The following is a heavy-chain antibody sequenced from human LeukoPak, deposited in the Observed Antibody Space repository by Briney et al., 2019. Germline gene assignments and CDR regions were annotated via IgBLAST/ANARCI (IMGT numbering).Heavy chain of an antibody. V-gene: IGHV1-46*01. Sequence: ASVKVSCKASGYTFTSYYMHWVRQAPGQGLEWMGIINPSGGSTSYAQKFQGRVTITADESTSTAYMELSSLRSEDTAVYYWARDPGGRIAAAGTYYFDYWGQGTLVTVST. CDR1: GYTFTSYY. CDR3: ARDPGGRIAAAGTYYFDY. D-gene: IGHD6-13*01. J-gene: IGHJ4*02. CDR2: INPSGGST.